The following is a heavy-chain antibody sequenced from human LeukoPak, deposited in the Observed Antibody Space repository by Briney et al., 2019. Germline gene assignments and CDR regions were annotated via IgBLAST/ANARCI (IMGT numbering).Heavy chain of an antibody. V-gene: IGHV3-9*01. CDR3: AGRGSGSYFDY. J-gene: IGHJ4*02. CDR2: ISWNSGSI. Sequence: PGGSLRLSCAASGFTFDDYAMHWVRQAPGKGLEWVSGISWNSGSIAYGDSVKGRFTISRDNAKNSLYLQMNRLRAEDTAVYYCAGRGSGSYFDYWGQGTLVTVSS. D-gene: IGHD3-10*01. CDR1: GFTFDDYA.